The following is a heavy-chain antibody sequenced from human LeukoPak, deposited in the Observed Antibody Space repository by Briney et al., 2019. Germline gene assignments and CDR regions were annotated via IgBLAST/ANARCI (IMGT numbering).Heavy chain of an antibody. CDR3: AELGITMIGGV. D-gene: IGHD3-10*02. Sequence: GGSLRLSCAASGFTFSSYETNWVRQAPGKGLEWVSYISSSGSTIYYADSVKGRFAISRDNAKNSLYLQMNSLRAEDTAVYYCAELGITMIGGVWGKGTTVTISS. CDR2: ISSSGSTI. V-gene: IGHV3-48*03. J-gene: IGHJ6*04. CDR1: GFTFSSYE.